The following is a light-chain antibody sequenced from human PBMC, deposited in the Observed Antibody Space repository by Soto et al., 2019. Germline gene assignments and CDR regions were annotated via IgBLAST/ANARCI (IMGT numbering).Light chain of an antibody. V-gene: IGKV3-20*01. CDR1: QSVRSS. CDR2: GAS. J-gene: IGKJ1*01. Sequence: EIVMTQSPATLSVSPGERATLSCRASQSVRSSLAWYQQKPGQAPRLLIYGASSRATGIPDRFSGSGSGTDFTLTISRLEPEDFAVYYCQQYGSSGTFGQGTKVDIK. CDR3: QQYGSSGT.